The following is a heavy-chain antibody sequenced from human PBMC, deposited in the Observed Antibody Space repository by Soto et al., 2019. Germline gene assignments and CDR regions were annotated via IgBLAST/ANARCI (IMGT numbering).Heavy chain of an antibody. J-gene: IGHJ4*02. CDR3: AKDKPAAGSQWLVPI. CDR2: ISDSGGST. D-gene: IGHD6-19*01. Sequence: GGSLRLSCAASGFTFSSCAMTWVRQAPGMGLQWVSAISDSGGSTYYADSVRGRFTISRDNSKNTSYLQLNSLGAEDTAVYYCAKDKPAAGSQWLVPIWGRGTLVTVSS. V-gene: IGHV3-23*01. CDR1: GFTFSSCA.